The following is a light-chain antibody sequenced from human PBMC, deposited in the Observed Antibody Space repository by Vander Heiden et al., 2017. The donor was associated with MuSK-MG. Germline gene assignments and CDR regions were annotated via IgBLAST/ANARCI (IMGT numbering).Light chain of an antibody. CDR3: QLGYSTLWT. CDR2: AAS. Sequence: DVHMTQSPSSLSASVGDRVTISCRASQSIASYLNWYQQKPGKAPKLLIYAASKSQNGLPSRFSSSCAATDFTLIISLQQPEDFANYCCQLGYSTLWTFGQGTKVEIK. V-gene: IGKV1-39*01. CDR1: QSIASY. J-gene: IGKJ1*01.